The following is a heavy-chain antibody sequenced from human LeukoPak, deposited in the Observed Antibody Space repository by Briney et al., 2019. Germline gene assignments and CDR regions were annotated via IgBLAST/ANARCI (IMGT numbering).Heavy chain of an antibody. CDR3: ARDAPPYSTTPWGLDV. V-gene: IGHV3-66*01. CDR1: GFTVSGNY. CDR2: ISGDGTT. D-gene: IGHD2/OR15-2a*01. Sequence: GGSLRLSCEVSGFTVSGNYVSWVRQAPGKGLEWVSLISGDGTTYYADPVKGRFTISRDNSKNTVYLQMNTLRLEDRAVYYCARDAPPYSTTPWGLDVWGQGTTVTVSS. J-gene: IGHJ6*02.